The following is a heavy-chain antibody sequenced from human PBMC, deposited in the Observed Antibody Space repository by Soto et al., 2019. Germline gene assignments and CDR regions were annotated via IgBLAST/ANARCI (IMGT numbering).Heavy chain of an antibody. CDR1: GGSLSSDGYY. D-gene: IGHD2-21*01. CDR2: IYYTGST. Sequence: QVQLQESGPGLVKPSQTLSLTCTVSGGSLSSDGYYWSWVRQHPGKGLEWIGYIYYTGSTYYNPSLKSRVSISVDTSKNQFSLKLTSVTAADAAVYYCAGRRDVTFPPLRRVFDYWGQGTLVSVSS. J-gene: IGHJ4*02. V-gene: IGHV4-31*03. CDR3: AGRRDVTFPPLRRVFDY.